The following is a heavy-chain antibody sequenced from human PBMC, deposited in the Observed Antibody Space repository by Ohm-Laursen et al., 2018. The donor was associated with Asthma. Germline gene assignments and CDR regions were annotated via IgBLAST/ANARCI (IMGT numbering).Heavy chain of an antibody. D-gene: IGHD6-13*01. J-gene: IGHJ4*02. V-gene: IGHV3-30*03. CDR3: AREGSSSWPVGRGYYFDY. CDR2: ISYDGSNK. CDR1: GFTFSSYG. Sequence: SLRLSCAASGFTFSSYGMHWVRQAPGKGLEWVAVISYDGSNKYYADSVKGRFTISRDNSKNTLYLQMSSLRAEDTAVYYCAREGSSSWPVGRGYYFDYWGQGTLVTVSS.